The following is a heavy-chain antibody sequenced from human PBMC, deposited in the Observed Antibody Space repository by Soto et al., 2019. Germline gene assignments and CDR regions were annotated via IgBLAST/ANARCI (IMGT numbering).Heavy chain of an antibody. CDR3: AGDLEMSTCTRRCDPGF. J-gene: IGHJ1*01. D-gene: IGHD1-1*01. CDR1: GFTFKNYA. CDR2: LAYDGSGQ. V-gene: IGHV3-30*04. Sequence: QVHLVESGGGVVQPGTSLTLMCAASGFTFKNYAMHWVRQAPGKGLEWVAALAYDGSGQKYADCVQGRFIISRDNSNNTLFLQMNNLRLDGSAVYYCAGDLEMSTCTRRCDPGFWGQATLVTVSA.